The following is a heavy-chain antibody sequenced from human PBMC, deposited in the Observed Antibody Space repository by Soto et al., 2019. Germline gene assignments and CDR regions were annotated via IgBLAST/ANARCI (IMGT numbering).Heavy chain of an antibody. V-gene: IGHV3-23*01. CDR2: ISGSGGST. D-gene: IGHD1-26*01. Sequence: PGGSLRLSCAASGFTFSSYAMSWVRQAPGKGLEWVSAISGSGGSTYYADSVKGRFTISRDNSKNTLYLQMNSLRAEDTAVYYCEKDQGVGATKYYYGMDVWGQGTTVTVSS. CDR3: EKDQGVGATKYYYGMDV. CDR1: GFTFSSYA. J-gene: IGHJ6*02.